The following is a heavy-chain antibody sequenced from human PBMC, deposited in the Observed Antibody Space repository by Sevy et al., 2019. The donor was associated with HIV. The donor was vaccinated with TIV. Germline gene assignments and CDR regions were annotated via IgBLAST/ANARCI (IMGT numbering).Heavy chain of an antibody. CDR2: ISYDGSNK. CDR3: AKDRGLGVVIDAFDI. CDR1: GFTFSSYG. J-gene: IGHJ3*02. Sequence: GGSLRLSCAASGFTFSSYGMHWVRQAPGKGLEWVAVISYDGSNKYYADSVKGRFTISRDNSKNTLYLQMNSLRAEDTSVYYCAKDRGLGVVIDAFDIWGQGTMVTVSS. D-gene: IGHD3-3*01. V-gene: IGHV3-30*18.